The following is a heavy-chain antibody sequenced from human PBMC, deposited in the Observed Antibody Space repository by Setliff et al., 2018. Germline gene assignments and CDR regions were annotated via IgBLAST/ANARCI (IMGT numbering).Heavy chain of an antibody. J-gene: IGHJ4*02. Sequence: LRLSCAASGFTFSSYWMSWVRQAPGKGLEWVAVIWYDGSNKYYADSVKGRFTISRDNSKNTLYLQMNSLRAEDTALYYCARQAGGSGFGMDYLDSWGQGTLVTVSS. CDR1: GFTFSSYW. CDR2: IWYDGSNK. D-gene: IGHD3-3*01. CDR3: ARQAGGSGFGMDYLDS. V-gene: IGHV3-33*08.